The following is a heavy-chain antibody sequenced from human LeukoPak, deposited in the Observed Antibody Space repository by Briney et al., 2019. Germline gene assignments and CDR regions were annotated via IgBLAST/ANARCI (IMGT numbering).Heavy chain of an antibody. CDR2: INPGGSSI. CDR3: ARSNQADDY. D-gene: IGHD1-14*01. Sequence: GGSLRLSCAASGFTFSSYWMHWVRQVPGKGLVWVARINPGGSSITYADSVKGPFTIPRDNAKNTLYLQMDSLRAEDTGVYYCARSNQADDYWGQGTLVTVSS. J-gene: IGHJ4*02. CDR1: GFTFSSYW. V-gene: IGHV3-74*01.